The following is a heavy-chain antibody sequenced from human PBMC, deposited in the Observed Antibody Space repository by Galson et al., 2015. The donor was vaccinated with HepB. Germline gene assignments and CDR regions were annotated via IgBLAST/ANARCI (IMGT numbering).Heavy chain of an antibody. J-gene: IGHJ3*02. D-gene: IGHD1-26*01. CDR1: GYTFTSYA. Sequence: SVKVSCKASGYTFTSYAMHWVRQAPGQRLEWMGWINAGNGNTKYSQKFQGRVTITRDTSASTAYMELSSLRSEDTAVYYCARLRIVGATAKDAFDIWGQGTMVTVSS. CDR3: ARLRIVGATAKDAFDI. CDR2: INAGNGNT. V-gene: IGHV1-3*01.